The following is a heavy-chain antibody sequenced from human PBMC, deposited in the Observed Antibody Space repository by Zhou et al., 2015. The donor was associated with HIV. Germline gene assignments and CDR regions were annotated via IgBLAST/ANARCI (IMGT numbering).Heavy chain of an antibody. J-gene: IGHJ4*02. V-gene: IGHV1-69*02. CDR1: GGTFSSYT. CDR2: IIPILGIA. Sequence: QVQLVQSGAEVKKPGSSVKVSCKPSGGTFSSYTISWVRQAPGQGLEWMGRIIPILGIANYAQKFQGRVTITADKSTSTAYMELSSLRSEDTAVYYCARLVEGSYATHPFDYWGQGTLVTVSS. D-gene: IGHD1-26*01. CDR3: ARLVEGSYATHPFDY.